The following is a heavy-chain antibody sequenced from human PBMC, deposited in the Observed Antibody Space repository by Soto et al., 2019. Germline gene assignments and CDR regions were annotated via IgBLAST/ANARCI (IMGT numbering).Heavy chain of an antibody. V-gene: IGHV5-10-1*01. CDR3: ARIFCTSSTCDSWLDP. CDR1: GYTFTTFW. J-gene: IGHJ5*02. Sequence: HGESLKISCTGFGYTFTTFWISWVRQMPGRGLEWMGRIDPRDSYTNYSPSFQGHVTISADKSISTAYLQWGSLKASDTAMYYCARIFCTSSTCDSWLDPWGQGTLV. D-gene: IGHD2-2*01. CDR2: IDPRDSYT.